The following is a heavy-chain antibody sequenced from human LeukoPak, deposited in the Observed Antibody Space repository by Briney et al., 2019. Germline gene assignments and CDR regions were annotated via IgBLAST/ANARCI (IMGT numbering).Heavy chain of an antibody. V-gene: IGHV4-34*01. Sequence: PSETLSLTCAVYGRSFSGYYWSWIRQPPGKGLEWIGEINHSGSTNYNPSLKSRVTISVDTSKNQFSLKLSSVTAADTAVYYCARGPRVIIWQYYWYFDLWGRGTLVTVSS. CDR2: INHSGST. CDR3: ARGPRVIIWQYYWYFDL. D-gene: IGHD6-19*01. CDR1: GRSFSGYY. J-gene: IGHJ2*01.